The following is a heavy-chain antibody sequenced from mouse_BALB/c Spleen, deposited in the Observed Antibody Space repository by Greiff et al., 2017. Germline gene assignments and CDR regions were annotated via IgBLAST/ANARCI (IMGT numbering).Heavy chain of an antibody. CDR2: IDPENGNT. V-gene: IGHV14-1*02. J-gene: IGHJ4*01. D-gene: IGHD2-4*01. Sequence: VQLKQSGAELVRPGALVKLSCKASGFNIKDYYMHWVKQRPEQGLEWIGWIDPENGNTIYDPKFQGKASITADTSSNTAYLQLSSLTSEDTAVYYCARSDYDVNAMDYWGQGTSVTVSS. CDR1: GFNIKDYY. CDR3: ARSDYDVNAMDY.